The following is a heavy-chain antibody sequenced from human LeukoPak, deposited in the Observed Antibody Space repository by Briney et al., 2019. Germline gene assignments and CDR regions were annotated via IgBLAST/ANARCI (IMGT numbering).Heavy chain of an antibody. CDR3: ARGASGYWFDP. V-gene: IGHV4-34*01. D-gene: IGHD3-22*01. CDR1: VRSFSGYY. Sequence: SETLSLTCAVCVRSFSGYYWSWIRQPPGKGLEWIGEINHSGSTNYNPSLRSRVTISVDTSKNQFSLKLSSVTAADTAVYYCARGASGYWFDPWGQGTLVTVSS. CDR2: INHSGST. J-gene: IGHJ5*02.